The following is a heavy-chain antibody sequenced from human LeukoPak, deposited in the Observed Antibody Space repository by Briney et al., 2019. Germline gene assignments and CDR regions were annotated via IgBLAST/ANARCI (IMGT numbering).Heavy chain of an antibody. CDR2: IKQDGSEK. Sequence: GGSLRLSCAASGFTFSSYWMSWVRQAPGKGLEWVANIKQDGSEKYYVDSVKGRFTISRDNAKNSLYLQMNSLRAEDTAVYYCAKSGANYDFWSGYYNYYYYYMDVWGKGTTVTVSS. J-gene: IGHJ6*03. CDR1: GFTFSSYW. D-gene: IGHD3-3*01. V-gene: IGHV3-7*01. CDR3: AKSGANYDFWSGYYNYYYYYMDV.